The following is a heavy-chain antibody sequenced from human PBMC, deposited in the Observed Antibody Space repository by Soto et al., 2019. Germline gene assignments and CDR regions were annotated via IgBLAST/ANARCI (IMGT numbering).Heavy chain of an antibody. D-gene: IGHD6-19*01. Sequence: EVQLVESGGGLVKPGGSLRLSCAASGFTFSNAWMSWVRQAPGKGLEWVGRIKSKTDGGTTDYAAPVKGRFTISRDDSKNTLYLQMNSLKTEDTAVYYCAKGRSSGWWYFDYWGQGTLVTVSS. CDR3: AKGRSSGWWYFDY. J-gene: IGHJ4*02. CDR1: GFTFSNAW. CDR2: IKSKTDGGTT. V-gene: IGHV3-15*01.